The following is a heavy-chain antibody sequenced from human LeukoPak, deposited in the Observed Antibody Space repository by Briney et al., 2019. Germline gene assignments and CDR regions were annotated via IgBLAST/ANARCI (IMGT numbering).Heavy chain of an antibody. V-gene: IGHV3-23*01. CDR1: GFTFNNYA. D-gene: IGHD5-24*01. Sequence: GGSLRLSCAASGFTFNNYAMNWVRQAPGEGLQWVSGIGAGGTYTYYADSVKGRFTISRDNSRNTVYLQMNSLRVEDTAIYYCARDREDRGRPANNGYYFDYWGQGTLVTVSS. J-gene: IGHJ4*02. CDR2: IGAGGTYT. CDR3: ARDREDRGRPANNGYYFDY.